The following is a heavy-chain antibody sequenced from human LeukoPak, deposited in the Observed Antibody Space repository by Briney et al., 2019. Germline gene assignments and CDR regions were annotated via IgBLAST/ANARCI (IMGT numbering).Heavy chain of an antibody. CDR2: ISYDGSNK. CDR3: AREHPPAVFDY. J-gene: IGHJ4*02. V-gene: IGHV3-30*04. CDR1: GFTFSSYA. Sequence: PGGSLRLSCAASGFTFSSYAMHWVRQAPGKGLEWVAVISYDGSNKYYADSVKGRFTISRDNSKNTLYLQMNSLRAEDTAVYYCAREHPPAVFDYWGQGTLVTVSS.